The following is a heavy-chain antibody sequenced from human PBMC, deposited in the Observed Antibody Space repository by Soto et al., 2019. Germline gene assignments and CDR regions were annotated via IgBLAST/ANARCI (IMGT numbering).Heavy chain of an antibody. CDR3: ARGVPYGDLPQVGHDYYYMDV. CDR1: GGSISSYY. CDR2: IYYSGST. Sequence: SETLSLTCTVSGGSISSYYWSWIRQPPGKGLEWIGYIYYSGSTNYNPSLKSRVTISVDTSKNQFSLKLSSVTAADTAVYYCARGVPYGDLPQVGHDYYYMDVWGKGTTVTVSS. D-gene: IGHD4-17*01. J-gene: IGHJ6*03. V-gene: IGHV4-59*01.